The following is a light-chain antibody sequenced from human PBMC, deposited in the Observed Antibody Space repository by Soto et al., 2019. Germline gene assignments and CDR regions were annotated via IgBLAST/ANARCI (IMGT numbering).Light chain of an antibody. Sequence: DIQVTQSPSSLSASVGDRVTITCRASQSISNYLNWYQQKPGKAPNFLIYSSSTLQSGVPARFSGSGSETDFTLTISSLQPEYFATYYCQQTYSTPLTFGGGTKVEIK. CDR3: QQTYSTPLT. J-gene: IGKJ4*01. V-gene: IGKV1-39*01. CDR2: SSS. CDR1: QSISNY.